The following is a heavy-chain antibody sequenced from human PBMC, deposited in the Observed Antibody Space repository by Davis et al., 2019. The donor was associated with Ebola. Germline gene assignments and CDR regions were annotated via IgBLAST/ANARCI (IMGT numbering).Heavy chain of an antibody. CDR2: IIPIFGTA. D-gene: IGHD3-10*01. Sequence: SVKASCKASAGTFSSYAISWVRQAPRQGLEWMGWIIPIFGTANYAQKFQGRVTITADKSTSTAYMELSSLRSEDTAVYYCARGGSLLWFREAQNNWFDPWGQGTLVTVSS. J-gene: IGHJ5*02. CDR1: AGTFSSYA. CDR3: ARGGSLLWFREAQNNWFDP. V-gene: IGHV1-69*06.